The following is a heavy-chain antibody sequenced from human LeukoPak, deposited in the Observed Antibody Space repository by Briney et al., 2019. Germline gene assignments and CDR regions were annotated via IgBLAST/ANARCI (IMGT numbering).Heavy chain of an antibody. CDR2: IRGDGATR. Sequence: PGGALRLSCAASGFTFNTYAMTWVRQAPGKGLEWVSAIRGDGATRFYADSVKGRFTVSRDNSKNTVYLQMNSLRAEDTAVYYCAKGPSSSQIYYFDYWGQGTLVTVSS. D-gene: IGHD6-6*01. J-gene: IGHJ4*02. V-gene: IGHV3-23*01. CDR3: AKGPSSSQIYYFDY. CDR1: GFTFNTYA.